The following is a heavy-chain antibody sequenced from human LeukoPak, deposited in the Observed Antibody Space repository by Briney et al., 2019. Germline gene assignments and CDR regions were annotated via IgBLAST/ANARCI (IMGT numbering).Heavy chain of an antibody. CDR1: GGTFSSYA. Sequence: SVKVSCKASGGTFSSYAISWVRQAPGQGLEWMGGIIPIFGTANYAQKFQGRVTITADEPTSTAYMELSSLRSEDTAVYYCAHEAAAGLEFDPWGQGTLVTVSS. D-gene: IGHD6-13*01. CDR3: AHEAAAGLEFDP. CDR2: IIPIFGTA. J-gene: IGHJ5*02. V-gene: IGHV1-69*13.